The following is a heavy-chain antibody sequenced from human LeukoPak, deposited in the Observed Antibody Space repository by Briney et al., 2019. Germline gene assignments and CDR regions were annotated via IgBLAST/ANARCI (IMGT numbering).Heavy chain of an antibody. D-gene: IGHD4-17*01. J-gene: IGHJ4*02. V-gene: IGHV3-21*04. CDR3: ASRRDYGVNY. CDR2: ISSSSSYI. CDR1: GFTFSRYS. Sequence: PGGSLRLSCAASGFTFSRYSMDWVRQSPGKGLEWVSSISSSSSYIYYADSVKGRFTISRDNSKNTLYLQMNSLRAEDTAVYYCASRRDYGVNYWGQGTLVTVSS.